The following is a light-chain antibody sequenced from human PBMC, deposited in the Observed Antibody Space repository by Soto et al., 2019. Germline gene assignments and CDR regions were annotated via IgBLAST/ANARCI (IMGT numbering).Light chain of an antibody. CDR3: AAWNDGLSSLWV. V-gene: IGLV1-47*01. J-gene: IGLJ3*02. Sequence: QSVLTQPPSASGTPGQTVTISCSGSSSNIGSNYVYWYQHLPGTAPKLLMYRNDQRPSGVPDRFSGSKSGTSASLAISGLRSEDEADYYCAAWNDGLSSLWVFGGGTKLTVL. CDR2: RND. CDR1: SSNIGSNY.